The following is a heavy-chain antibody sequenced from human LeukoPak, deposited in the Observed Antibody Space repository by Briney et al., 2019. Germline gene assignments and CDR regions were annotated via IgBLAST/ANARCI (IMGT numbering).Heavy chain of an antibody. Sequence: ASVKVSCTASGYAFTIYHIHWMRQAPGQGLGWMGIIIPSSGSTTYAQKFQGRVTMTRDTSTSTVYMELSSLTSDDTAVYFCARSDYNDYRGLGFWGQGTLVTVSS. CDR1: GYAFTIYH. J-gene: IGHJ4*02. CDR3: ARSDYNDYRGLGF. D-gene: IGHD4-11*01. V-gene: IGHV1-46*01. CDR2: IIPSSGST.